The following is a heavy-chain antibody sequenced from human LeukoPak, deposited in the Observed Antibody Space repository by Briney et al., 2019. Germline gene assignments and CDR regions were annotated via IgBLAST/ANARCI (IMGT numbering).Heavy chain of an antibody. J-gene: IGHJ4*02. CDR1: GGSFSVYH. V-gene: IGHV4-34*01. CDR3: ARGRGAARFVTIEFDY. D-gene: IGHD6-6*01. CDR2: INHRGST. Sequence: SETLSLTCAVYGGSFSVYHWSWIRQPPGKGLEWIGEINHRGSTNYNPSLKSRVTMSVDTSKNQFSLKLSSVTAADTAVYYCARGRGAARFVTIEFDYWGQGALVTVSS.